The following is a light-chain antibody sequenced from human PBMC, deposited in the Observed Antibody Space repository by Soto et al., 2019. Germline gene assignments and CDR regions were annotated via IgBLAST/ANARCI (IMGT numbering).Light chain of an antibody. CDR3: QQFISDRYT. Sequence: DIQMTQSPSTLSASVGDRVTITCRASQSISSWMAWYKQKPGKAPKLLIYDASSFESGGTSRFSGSGSGTDFTLTISSLPPCESAIYYCQQFISDRYTFGKGTKLEIK. V-gene: IGKV1-5*01. CDR2: DAS. J-gene: IGKJ2*01. CDR1: QSISSW.